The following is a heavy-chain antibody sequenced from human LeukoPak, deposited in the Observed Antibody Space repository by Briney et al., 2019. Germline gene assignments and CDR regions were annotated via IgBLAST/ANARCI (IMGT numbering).Heavy chain of an antibody. V-gene: IGHV4-30-4*01. J-gene: IGHJ4*02. D-gene: IGHD2-2*02. Sequence: SQTLSLTCTVSGGSISSGDYYWSWIRQPPGKGLEWIVYIYYSGSTYYNPSLKSRVTISVDTSKNQFSLKLSSVTAADTAVYYCASTKRGKYCSSTSCYIFDYWGQGTLVTVSS. CDR2: IYYSGST. CDR3: ASTKRGKYCSSTSCYIFDY. CDR1: GGSISSGDYY.